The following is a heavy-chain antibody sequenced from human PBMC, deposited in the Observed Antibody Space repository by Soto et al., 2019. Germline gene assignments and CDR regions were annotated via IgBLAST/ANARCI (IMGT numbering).Heavy chain of an antibody. J-gene: IGHJ4*02. Sequence: PGGSLRLAGAASGFTFSSYAMSWVPQAPGKGLEWVSAISGVGGRTYYADSVKGRFTISRDNSKNMLYLQMNSLRAEDTAVYYCAKLPRSGYTYYFDYWGQGTLVTVYS. CDR1: GFTFSSYA. CDR3: AKLPRSGYTYYFDY. D-gene: IGHD3-22*01. CDR2: ISGVGGRT. V-gene: IGHV3-23*01.